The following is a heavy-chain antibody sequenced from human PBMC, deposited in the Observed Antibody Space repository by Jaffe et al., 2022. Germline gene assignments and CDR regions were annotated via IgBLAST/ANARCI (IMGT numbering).Heavy chain of an antibody. Sequence: EVQLVESGGGLVQPGGSLRLSCAASGFTFSSYWMHWVRQAPGKGLVWVSRINSDGSSTSYADSVKGRFTISRDNAKNTLYLQMNSLRAEDTAVYYCARQVGIEYSGYDLGGSGAFDIWGQGTMVTVSS. CDR1: GFTFSSYW. CDR3: ARQVGIEYSGYDLGGSGAFDI. CDR2: INSDGSST. V-gene: IGHV3-74*01. J-gene: IGHJ3*02. D-gene: IGHD5-12*01.